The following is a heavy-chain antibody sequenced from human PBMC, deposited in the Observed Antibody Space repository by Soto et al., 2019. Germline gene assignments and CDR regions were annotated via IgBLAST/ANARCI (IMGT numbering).Heavy chain of an antibody. CDR3: AKSGHQWADYFDY. CDR2: INWNGGSE. V-gene: IGHV3-9*01. Sequence: EVQLLQSGGGVVQPGRSLRLSCVGSGFSFDDYAMHWVRQVPGKGLEWVAGINWNGGSEDYSDSVRGRFVIDRDNAKSSVYLEMMSLSAEDTAVYYCAKSGHQWADYFDYWCQGTLVSVSS. J-gene: IGHJ4*02. CDR1: GFSFDDYA. D-gene: IGHD1-26*01.